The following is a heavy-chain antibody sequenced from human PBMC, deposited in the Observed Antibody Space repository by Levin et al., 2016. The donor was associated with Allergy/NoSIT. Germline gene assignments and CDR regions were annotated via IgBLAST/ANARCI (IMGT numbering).Heavy chain of an antibody. CDR2: INPNSGGT. J-gene: IGHJ4*02. V-gene: IGHV1-2*04. Sequence: WVRQAPGQGLEWMGWINPNSGGTNYAQKFQGWVTMTRDTSISTAYMELSRLRSDDTAVYYCARDLFPGGPAAIGYWGQGTLVTVSS. CDR3: ARDLFPGGPAAIGY. D-gene: IGHD2-2*02.